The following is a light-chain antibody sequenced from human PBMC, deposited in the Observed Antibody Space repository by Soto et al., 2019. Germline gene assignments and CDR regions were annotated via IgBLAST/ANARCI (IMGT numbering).Light chain of an antibody. CDR2: DVS. CDR1: SSDVGGYNY. V-gene: IGLV2-14*01. CDR3: SSYTSSSTRV. J-gene: IGLJ1*01. Sequence: QSVLTQPASVSGSPGQSITISCTGASSDVGGYNYVSWYQQHPGNAPKLMIYDVSNRPSGVSNRFSGSKSGNTASLTISGLQAEDEADYYCSSYTSSSTRVFGTGTKVTV.